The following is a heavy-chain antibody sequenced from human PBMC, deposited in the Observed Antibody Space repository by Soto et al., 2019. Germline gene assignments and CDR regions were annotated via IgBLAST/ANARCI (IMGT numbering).Heavy chain of an antibody. Sequence: ASVKVSCKAPGDTFTKYDINWVRQASGQGLEWMGWMNPYTGNADYAQKFQGRVTMTRNTSISTSYMELSGLTSEDTAVYYCARWAYYYDSSGYSLGQGTPVTVSS. CDR1: GDTFTKYD. D-gene: IGHD3-22*01. CDR2: MNPYTGNA. J-gene: IGHJ5*02. CDR3: ARWAYYYDSSGYS. V-gene: IGHV1-8*01.